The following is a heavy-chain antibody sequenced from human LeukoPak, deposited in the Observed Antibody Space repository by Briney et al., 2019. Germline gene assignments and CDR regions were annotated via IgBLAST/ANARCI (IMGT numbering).Heavy chain of an antibody. CDR1: GGTFSSYA. D-gene: IGHD5-18*01. J-gene: IGHJ4*02. CDR3: ARGYSYGYDY. Sequence: GSVKVSCKASGGTFSSYAISWVRQAPGQGLEWMGRINPNSGGTNYAQKFQGRVTMTRDTSISTAYMELSRLRSDDTAVYYCARGYSYGYDYWGQGTLVTVSS. V-gene: IGHV1-2*06. CDR2: INPNSGGT.